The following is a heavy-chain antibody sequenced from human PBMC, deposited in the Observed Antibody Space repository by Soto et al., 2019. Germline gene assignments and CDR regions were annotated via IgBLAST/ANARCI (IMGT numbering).Heavy chain of an antibody. CDR2: ISDDGSNK. J-gene: IGHJ4*02. CDR1: GFTCSSYA. V-gene: IGHV3-30-3*01. Sequence: QVQLVESGGGVVQPGRSMRLSCAASGFTCSSYAMHCVRQAPGTGLEWVAVISDDGSNKYYADSVKGRFTISRDNSKNTLYLQMNSLRAEDTAVYYCARDPMGRYYGSGSYSFDYWGQGTLVTFSS. CDR3: ARDPMGRYYGSGSYSFDY. D-gene: IGHD3-10*01.